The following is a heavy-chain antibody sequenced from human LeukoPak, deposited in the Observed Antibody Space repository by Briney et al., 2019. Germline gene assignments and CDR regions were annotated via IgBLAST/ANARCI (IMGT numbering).Heavy chain of an antibody. CDR1: GFTFSSYE. CDR3: ARDPPSRGTRYFDY. D-gene: IGHD3-16*01. CDR2: ISSSSSYI. V-gene: IGHV3-21*01. Sequence: GGSLRLSCAASGFTFSSYEMNWVRQAPGKGLEWVSSISSSSSYIYYADSVKGRFTISRDNAKNSLYLQMDSLRAEDTAVYYCARDPPSRGTRYFDYWGQGTLVTVSS. J-gene: IGHJ4*02.